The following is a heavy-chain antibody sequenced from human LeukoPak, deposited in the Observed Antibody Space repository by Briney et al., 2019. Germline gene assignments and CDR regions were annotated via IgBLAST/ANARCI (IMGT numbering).Heavy chain of an antibody. V-gene: IGHV4-59*01. Sequence: SETLSLTCIVSGGSIGSYYWSWIRQPPGKGLGWVGHIYYSGSTDYNPSLRRRVTISVGTSKNQFSLRLSSVTAADTAVYYCARDRSDGSGYYGYYFDCWGQGTLVSVSS. CDR3: ARDRSDGSGYYGYYFDC. CDR1: GGSIGSYY. CDR2: IYYSGST. J-gene: IGHJ4*02. D-gene: IGHD3-22*01.